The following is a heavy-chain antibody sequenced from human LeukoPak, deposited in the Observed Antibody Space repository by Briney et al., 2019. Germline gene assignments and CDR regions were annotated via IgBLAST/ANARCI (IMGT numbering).Heavy chain of an antibody. D-gene: IGHD6-13*01. V-gene: IGHV4-59*01. CDR1: GGSISTYY. CDR2: IYYSGST. J-gene: IGHJ4*02. CDR3: ARVTGYIIEDYFDY. Sequence: SETLSLTCTVSGGSISTYYWSWIRQPPGKGLEWIGYIYYSGSTNYNPSLKSRVTISVDTSKKQFSLKLSSVTAADTAVYYCARVTGYIIEDYFDYWGQGTLVTVSS.